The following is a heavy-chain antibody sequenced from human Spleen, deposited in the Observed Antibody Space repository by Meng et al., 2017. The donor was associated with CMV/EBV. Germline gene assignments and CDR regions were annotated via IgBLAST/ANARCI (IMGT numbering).Heavy chain of an antibody. Sequence: GGSLRLSCKGSGYSFTSYWIGWVRQMPGKGLEWMGIIYPGDSDTRYSPSFQGQVTISADKSISTAYLQWSSLKASDTAMYYCARTPGAPLDYFDYWGQGTLVTVSS. CDR3: ARTPGAPLDYFDY. CDR1: GYSFTSYW. D-gene: IGHD1-14*01. V-gene: IGHV5-51*01. CDR2: IYPGDSDT. J-gene: IGHJ4*02.